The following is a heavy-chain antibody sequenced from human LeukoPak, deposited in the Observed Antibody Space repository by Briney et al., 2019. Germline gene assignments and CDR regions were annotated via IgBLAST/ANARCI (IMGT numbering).Heavy chain of an antibody. J-gene: IGHJ6*02. Sequence: GSLRLSCVASGFPFSSYWMTWVRQPPGKGLEWIGEMYLSGTTHSNPSVKSRVTISIDKSKNQFFLNLSSVTAADTAVYYCAGLGGYCTNGVCYTEYYYYGMDVWGQGTTVTVSS. CDR3: AGLGGYCTNGVCYTEYYYYGMDV. V-gene: IGHV4-4*02. D-gene: IGHD2-8*01. CDR1: GFPFSSYW. CDR2: MYLSGTT.